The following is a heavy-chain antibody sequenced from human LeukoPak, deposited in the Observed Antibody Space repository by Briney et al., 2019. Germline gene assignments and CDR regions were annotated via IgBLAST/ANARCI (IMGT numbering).Heavy chain of an antibody. Sequence: SETLSLTCAVYGGSFSGYYWSWIRQPPGKRLEWLGYIFSSGSTKYNPSLKTHVTISLDTSKNQFSLKLSSVTAADTAVYYCARGPAFDYWGQGALVTVSS. CDR2: IFSSGST. J-gene: IGHJ4*02. CDR3: ARGPAFDY. CDR1: GGSFSGYY. V-gene: IGHV4-59*01.